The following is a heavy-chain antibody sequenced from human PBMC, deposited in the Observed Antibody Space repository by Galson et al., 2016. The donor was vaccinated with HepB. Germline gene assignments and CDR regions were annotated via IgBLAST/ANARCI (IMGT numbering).Heavy chain of an antibody. Sequence: SLRLSCAASGFSFSRYWMAWVRQAPGKGLEWLGNIKADGKENDYADSVKGRFTISRDNSKSTLFLQLNSLRVEDTAVYYCAKALRRAPPYYLDLWGQGTLVTVSS. D-gene: IGHD3-10*01. CDR1: GFSFSRYW. CDR3: AKALRRAPPYYLDL. V-gene: IGHV3-7*03. J-gene: IGHJ4*02. CDR2: IKADGKEN.